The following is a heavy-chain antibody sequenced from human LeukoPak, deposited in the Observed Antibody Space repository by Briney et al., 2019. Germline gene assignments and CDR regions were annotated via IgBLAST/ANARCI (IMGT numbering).Heavy chain of an antibody. CDR2: INPNSGGT. CDR1: GYTFTGYY. V-gene: IGHV1-2*06. D-gene: IGHD3-10*01. J-gene: IGHJ4*02. CDR3: AVTMVRGVESDY. Sequence: ASVKVSCKASGYTFTGYYMHWVRQAPGQGLEWMGRINPNSGGTNYAQKFQGRVTMTRDTSISTAYMEPSRLRSDDTAVYYCAVTMVRGVESDYWGQGTLVTVSS.